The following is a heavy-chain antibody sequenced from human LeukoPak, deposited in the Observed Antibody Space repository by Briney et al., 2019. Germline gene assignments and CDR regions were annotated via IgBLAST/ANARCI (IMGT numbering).Heavy chain of an antibody. CDR3: TKDHPDCRGTSCLLFDS. D-gene: IGHD2-2*01. J-gene: IGHJ4*02. V-gene: IGHV3-23*01. Sequence: PGGSLRLSCAASGFTFSSYAMSWVRQAPGKGLEWVSMITSGGGSIYHADSVKGRFTISRDNSKNTLYLQMTSLRAEDTAVYYCTKDHPDCRGTSCLLFDSWGQGTLVTVSS. CDR2: ITSGGGSI. CDR1: GFTFSSYA.